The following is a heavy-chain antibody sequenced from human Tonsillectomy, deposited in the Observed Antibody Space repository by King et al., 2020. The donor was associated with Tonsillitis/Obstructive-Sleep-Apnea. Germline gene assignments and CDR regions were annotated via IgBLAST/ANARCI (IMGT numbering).Heavy chain of an antibody. Sequence: VQLVESGGVVVQPGMSLRLSCAASGVIFNSHGMHWVRQAPGKGLEWGAVICYDGRNKYYVDSVKGRFTISRDNPKNTLYLQMNSLRAEDTAVYYCAREDRLMRYYFDYWGQGTLVTVSS. V-gene: IGHV3-33*01. D-gene: IGHD5-24*01. CDR1: GVIFNSHG. J-gene: IGHJ4*02. CDR2: ICYDGRNK. CDR3: AREDRLMRYYFDY.